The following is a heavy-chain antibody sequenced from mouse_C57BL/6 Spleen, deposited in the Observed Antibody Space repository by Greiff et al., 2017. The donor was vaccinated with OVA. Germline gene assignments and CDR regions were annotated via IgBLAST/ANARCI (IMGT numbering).Heavy chain of an antibody. CDR1: GFTFSSYA. J-gene: IGHJ3*01. CDR2: ISDGGSYT. D-gene: IGHD4-1*01. CDR3: ARDLGRGFAY. Sequence: EVQGVESGGGLVKPGGSLKLSCAASGFTFSSYAMSWVRQTPEKRLEWVATISDGGSYTYYPDNVKGRFTISRDNAKNNLYLQMGHLKSEDTAMYYCARDLGRGFAYWGQGTLVTVSA. V-gene: IGHV5-4*01.